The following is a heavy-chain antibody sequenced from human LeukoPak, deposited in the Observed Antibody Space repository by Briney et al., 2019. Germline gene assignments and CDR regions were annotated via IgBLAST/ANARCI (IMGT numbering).Heavy chain of an antibody. V-gene: IGHV4-34*01. Sequence: SETLSLTCAVYGGSFSGYYWSWIRQPPGKGLEWIGEINHSGSTNYNPSLKSRVTISVDTSKNQFSLKLSSVTAADTAVYYCARASPITMIVVVPNYYYYMDVWGKGTTVTVSS. J-gene: IGHJ6*03. CDR1: GGSFSGYY. CDR3: ARASPITMIVVVPNYYYYMDV. D-gene: IGHD3-22*01. CDR2: INHSGST.